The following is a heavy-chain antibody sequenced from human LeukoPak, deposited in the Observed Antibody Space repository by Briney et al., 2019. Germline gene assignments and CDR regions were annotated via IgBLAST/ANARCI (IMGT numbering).Heavy chain of an antibody. V-gene: IGHV3-30*03. CDR1: GFTLPSYG. CDR2: ISYDGSNK. CDR3: AQNELLWFEVFDAFDI. D-gene: IGHD3-10*01. J-gene: IGHJ3*02. Sequence: PGGSLRLSCGASGFTLPSYGMHWGRQAPGKGLDWVAVISYDGSNKYYVGSVKGRFTISRDNSKNMLYLQTNSLRAEDTAVYYCAQNELLWFEVFDAFDICGQGTMVTVSS.